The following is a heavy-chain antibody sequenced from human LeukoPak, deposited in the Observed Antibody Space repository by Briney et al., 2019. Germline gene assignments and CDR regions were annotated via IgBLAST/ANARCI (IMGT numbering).Heavy chain of an antibody. D-gene: IGHD4-17*01. CDR2: ISYDGSNK. J-gene: IGHJ4*02. CDR1: GFTFSSYA. CDR3: AKNSARTSVTTGLSY. V-gene: IGHV3-30-3*02. Sequence: GGSLRLSCAASGFTFSSYAMHWVRQAPGKGLEWVAVISYDGSNKYYADSVKGRFTVSRDNSKNTLYLQMNSLRAEDTATYYCAKNSARTSVTTGLSYWGQGTLVTVSS.